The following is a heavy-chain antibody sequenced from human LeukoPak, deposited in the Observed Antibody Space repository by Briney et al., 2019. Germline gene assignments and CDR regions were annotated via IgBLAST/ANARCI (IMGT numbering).Heavy chain of an antibody. D-gene: IGHD5-24*01. J-gene: IGHJ6*03. V-gene: IGHV1-69*05. CDR3: AREVLVEMATTSYYYMDV. CDR1: GGTFSSYA. CDR2: IIPIFGTA. Sequence: ASVKVSCKASGGTFSSYAISWVRQAPGQGLEWMGGIIPIFGTANYAQKFQGRVTITTDESTSTAYMELSSLRSEDTAVYYCAREVLVEMATTSYYYMDVWGKGTTVTVSS.